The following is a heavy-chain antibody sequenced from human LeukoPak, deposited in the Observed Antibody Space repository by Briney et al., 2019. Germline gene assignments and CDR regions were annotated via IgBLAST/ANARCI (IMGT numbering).Heavy chain of an antibody. Sequence: PGGSLRLSCAASGFTFSSYGMHWVRQAPGKGLEWVAFIRNDGYNKYYTDSVKGRFTISRDNSKNTLYLQMNSLRAEDTAVYYCAKDWRFGDYWGQGTLVTVSS. V-gene: IGHV3-30*02. J-gene: IGHJ4*02. CDR2: IRNDGYNK. CDR3: AKDWRFGDY. D-gene: IGHD3-10*01. CDR1: GFTFSSYG.